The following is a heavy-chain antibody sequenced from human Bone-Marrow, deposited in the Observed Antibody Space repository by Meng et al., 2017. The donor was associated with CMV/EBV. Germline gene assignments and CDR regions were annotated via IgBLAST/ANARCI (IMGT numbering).Heavy chain of an antibody. CDR1: GFTFSSYA. CDR3: ARTLQYGSGSYYNSRYYFDY. CDR2: ISYDGSNK. J-gene: IGHJ4*02. V-gene: IGHV3-30-3*01. D-gene: IGHD3-10*01. Sequence: GESLKISCAASGFTFSSYAMHWVRQAPGKGLEWVAVISYDGSNKYYADSVKGRFTISRDNSKNTLYLQMNSLRAEDTAVYYCARTLQYGSGSYYNSRYYFDYWGQGTRVTGSS.